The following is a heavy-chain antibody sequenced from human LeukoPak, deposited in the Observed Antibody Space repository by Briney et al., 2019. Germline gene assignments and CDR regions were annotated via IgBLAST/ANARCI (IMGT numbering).Heavy chain of an antibody. D-gene: IGHD3-22*01. CDR2: ISYDGSNK. V-gene: IGHV3-30*03. Sequence: PGRSLRLSCAASGFTFSSYGMHWVRRAPGKGLEWVAVISYDGSNKYYADSVKGRITISRDNSENTLNLQMNSLRAEDTAVYYCARGTTYYYDNSGYYGLDYWGQGTLVTVSS. CDR1: GFTFSSYG. CDR3: ARGTTYYYDNSGYYGLDY. J-gene: IGHJ4*02.